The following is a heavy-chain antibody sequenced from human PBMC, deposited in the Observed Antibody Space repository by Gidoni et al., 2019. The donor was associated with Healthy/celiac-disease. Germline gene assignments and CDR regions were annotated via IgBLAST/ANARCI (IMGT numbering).Heavy chain of an antibody. V-gene: IGHV3-30*18. Sequence: QVQLVESGGGVVQPGRSLSLACAAAGFPFSSYAMHWVRQAPGKGLEWVAVTSYDGSNKYYADSVKGRFTISRDNSKNTLYLQMNSLRAEDTAVYYCAKDVSLDYGDYVLWGQGTLVTVSS. CDR3: AKDVSLDYGDYVL. CDR2: TSYDGSNK. J-gene: IGHJ4*02. D-gene: IGHD4-17*01. CDR1: GFPFSSYA.